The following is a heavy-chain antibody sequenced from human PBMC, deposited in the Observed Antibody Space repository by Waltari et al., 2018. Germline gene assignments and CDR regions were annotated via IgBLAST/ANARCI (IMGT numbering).Heavy chain of an antibody. V-gene: IGHV4-34*02. D-gene: IGHD3-3*01. CDR3: ARGLRFSEWSSERLYYYFYGSDV. CDR1: GGSFDGYH. CDR2: INHSGHT. J-gene: IGHJ6*02. Sequence: QVQLQQWGAGLLKPKQTLSLTCAVHGGSFDGYHWRWIRQSPRKGLEWMGEINHSGHTNYNPSVKSRLTISLDTSKTQFSLKVRSVTAADTGVYYCARGLRFSEWSSERLYYYFYGSDVWGQGTAVTVSS.